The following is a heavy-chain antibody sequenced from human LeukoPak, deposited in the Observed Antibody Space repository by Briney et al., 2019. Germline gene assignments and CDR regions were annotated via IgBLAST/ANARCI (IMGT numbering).Heavy chain of an antibody. D-gene: IGHD3-22*01. CDR2: IYSGGST. CDR1: GFTVSSNY. V-gene: IGHV3-53*05. Sequence: PGGSLRLSCAASGFTVSSNYMSWVRQAPGKGLEWVSVIYSGGSTYYADSVKGRFTISRDNSKTTMFLQMTRLRPDDTAVYYCARGNTYYYDTSGYAGAFDLWGHGTMVTVSS. CDR3: ARGNTYYYDTSGYAGAFDL. J-gene: IGHJ3*01.